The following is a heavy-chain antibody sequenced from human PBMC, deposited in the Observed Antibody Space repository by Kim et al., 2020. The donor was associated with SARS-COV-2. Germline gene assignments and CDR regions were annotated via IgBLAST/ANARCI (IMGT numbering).Heavy chain of an antibody. Sequence: SVKVSCKASGGTFSSYAISWVRQAPGQGLEWMGGIIPIFGTANYAQKFQGRVTITADESTSSAYMELSSLRSEDTAVYYCARGGSSGYGYYYYGMDVWGQGTTVTVSS. J-gene: IGHJ6*02. CDR3: ARGGSSGYGYYYYGMDV. V-gene: IGHV1-69*13. CDR2: IIPIFGTA. D-gene: IGHD3-22*01. CDR1: GGTFSSYA.